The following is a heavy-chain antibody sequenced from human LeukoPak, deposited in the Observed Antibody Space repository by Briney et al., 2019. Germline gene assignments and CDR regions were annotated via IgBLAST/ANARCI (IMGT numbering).Heavy chain of an antibody. CDR3: ATGTPTTRDFDS. CDR1: GFTFKNYG. V-gene: IGHV3-21*06. J-gene: IGHJ4*02. Sequence: GGSLRLSCAASGFTFKNYGMNWVRQAPGKGLEWVSSISSSSSYIYYADSLKGRFTISRDNAKNSPYLQMNSLRAEDPAVYYCATGTPTTRDFDSWGQGTLVTVSS. CDR2: ISSSSSYI. D-gene: IGHD1-7*01.